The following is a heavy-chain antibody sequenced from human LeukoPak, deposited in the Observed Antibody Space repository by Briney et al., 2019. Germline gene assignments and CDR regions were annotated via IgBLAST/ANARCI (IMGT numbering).Heavy chain of an antibody. D-gene: IGHD1-26*01. CDR1: GGTFSSYA. J-gene: IGHJ4*02. V-gene: IGHV1-18*01. CDR2: ISAYNGNT. CDR3: ASVGATTQALRY. Sequence: GASVKVSCKASGGTFSSYAISWVRQAPGQGLEWMGWISAYNGNTNYAQKLQGRVTMTTDTSTSTAYMELRSLRSDDTAVYYCASVGATTQALRYWGQGTLVTVSS.